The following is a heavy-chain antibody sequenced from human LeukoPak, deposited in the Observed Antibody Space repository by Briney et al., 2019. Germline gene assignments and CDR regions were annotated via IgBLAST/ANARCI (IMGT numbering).Heavy chain of an antibody. J-gene: IGHJ4*02. V-gene: IGHV3-30*19. CDR2: ISYDGSNK. CDR3: AREYDYVWGSYRSVSYYFDY. CDR1: GFTFSSYG. Sequence: PGGSLRLSCAASGFTFSSYGMHWVRQAPGKGLEWVAVISYDGSNKYYADSVKGRFTISRDNSKNTLYLQMNSLRAEDTAVYYCAREYDYVWGSYRSVSYYFDYWGQGTLVTVSS. D-gene: IGHD3-16*02.